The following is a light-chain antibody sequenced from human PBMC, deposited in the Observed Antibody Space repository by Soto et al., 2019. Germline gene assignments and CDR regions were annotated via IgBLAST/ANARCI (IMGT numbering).Light chain of an antibody. CDR3: QQYSGASPWT. CDR1: QSISSW. V-gene: IGKV1-5*03. J-gene: IGKJ1*01. Sequence: DIQMTQSPSTLSASVGDRVTITCRASQSISSWLARYQQKPGTAPKLLIYKASNLESGVPLRFSGSGSGTEFTLTISSLQPDDSATYYCQQYSGASPWTFGQGTRVEIK. CDR2: KAS.